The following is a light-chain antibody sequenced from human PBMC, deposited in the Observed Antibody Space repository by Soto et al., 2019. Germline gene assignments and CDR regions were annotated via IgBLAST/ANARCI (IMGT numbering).Light chain of an antibody. Sequence: QSVLTQSASVSGSPGQSITISCTGTYNDVGGYDFVSWYQQHPGRAPKLLIHQVTIRLSGISSRFSGSKSGNTASLTITGLQPEDEAMYFCCSHSTSIAWVFGGGTKLTVL. J-gene: IGLJ3*02. CDR2: QVT. CDR1: YNDVGGYDF. V-gene: IGLV2-14*01. CDR3: CSHSTSIAWV.